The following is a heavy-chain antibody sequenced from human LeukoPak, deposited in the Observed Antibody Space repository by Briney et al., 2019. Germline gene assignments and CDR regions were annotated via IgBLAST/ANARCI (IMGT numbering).Heavy chain of an antibody. CDR3: ARYRPIVGAGYYFDY. CDR1: GFTVSSNS. V-gene: IGHV3-53*01. D-gene: IGHD6-13*01. CDR2: IYSGGST. Sequence: GGSLRLSCAASGFTVSSNSMSRVRQAPGKGLEWVSVIYSGGSTYYADSVKGRFTISRDNSKNTLYLQMNSLRAEDTAVYYCARYRPIVGAGYYFDYRGQGTLVTVSS. J-gene: IGHJ4*02.